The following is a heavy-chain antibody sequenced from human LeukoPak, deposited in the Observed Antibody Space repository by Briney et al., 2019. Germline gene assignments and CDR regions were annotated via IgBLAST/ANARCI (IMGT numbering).Heavy chain of an antibody. CDR2: IYYSGST. V-gene: IGHV4-59*01. J-gene: IGHJ1*01. Sequence: ASETLSLTCTVSGGSISSYYWSWIRQPPGKGLEWIGYIYYSGSTNYNPSLKSRVTISVDTSKNQFSLKLSSVTAADTAVYYCARVIGYYHDSSGYYEYFQHWGQGTLVTVSS. CDR3: ARVIGYYHDSSGYYEYFQH. D-gene: IGHD3-22*01. CDR1: GGSISSYY.